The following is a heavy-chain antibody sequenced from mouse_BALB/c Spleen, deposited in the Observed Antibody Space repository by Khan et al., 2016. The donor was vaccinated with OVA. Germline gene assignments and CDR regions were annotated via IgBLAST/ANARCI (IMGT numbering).Heavy chain of an antibody. CDR3: ARSRYRDAFAY. V-gene: IGHV3-2*02. CDR2: ITYSGST. Sequence: EVQLQESGPGLVKPSQSLSLTCTVTGYSITSYYAWNWIRQFPGNKLEWMGYITYSGSTCYNPYLKSRIFITRDTSKNQFFLQLNSVTTEDTATFYCARSRYRDAFAYWGQGTLVTVSA. D-gene: IGHD2-14*01. CDR1: GYSITSYYA. J-gene: IGHJ3*01.